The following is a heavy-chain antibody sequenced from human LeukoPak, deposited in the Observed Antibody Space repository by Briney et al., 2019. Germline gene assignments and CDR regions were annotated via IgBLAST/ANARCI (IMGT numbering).Heavy chain of an antibody. CDR2: IYYSGST. CDR3: ARGGSSGYYLPYYFDY. D-gene: IGHD3-22*01. J-gene: IGHJ4*02. Sequence: PSETLSLTCTVAGGSISSYYWSWIRQPPGKVLEWIGYIYYSGSTNYNPSLKSRVTISVDTSKNQFSLKLSSVTAADTAVYYCARGGSSGYYLPYYFDYWGQGTLVTVSS. V-gene: IGHV4-59*01. CDR1: GGSISSYY.